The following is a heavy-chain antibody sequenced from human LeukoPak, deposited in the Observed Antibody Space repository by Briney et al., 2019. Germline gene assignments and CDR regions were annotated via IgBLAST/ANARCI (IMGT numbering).Heavy chain of an antibody. CDR3: ARLRYYDSSGYPSYCFDY. D-gene: IGHD3-22*01. CDR2: INHSGST. V-gene: IGHV4-34*01. J-gene: IGHJ4*02. CDR1: GGSFSGYY. Sequence: KPSETLSLTCAVYGGSFSGYYWSWIRQPPGKGLEWIGEINHSGSTNYNPSLKSRVTISVDTSKNQFSLKLSSVTAADTAVYYCARLRYYDSSGYPSYCFDYWGQGTLVTVSS.